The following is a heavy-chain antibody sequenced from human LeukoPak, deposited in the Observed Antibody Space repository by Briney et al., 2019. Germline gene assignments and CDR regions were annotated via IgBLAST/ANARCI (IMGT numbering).Heavy chain of an antibody. D-gene: IGHD3-10*01. V-gene: IGHV4-34*01. CDR1: GGSFSGYY. J-gene: IGHJ4*02. CDR2: INHSGST. CDR3: ARVRHSGSYYDFDY. Sequence: SETLSLTRAVYGGSFSGYYWSWIRQPPGKGLEWIGEINHSGSTNYNPSLKSRVTISVDTSKNQFSLKLSSVTAADTAVYYCARVRHSGSYYDFDYWGQGTLVTVSS.